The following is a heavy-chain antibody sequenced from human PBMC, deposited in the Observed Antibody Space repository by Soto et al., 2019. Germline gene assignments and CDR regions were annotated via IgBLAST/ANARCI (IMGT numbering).Heavy chain of an antibody. J-gene: IGHJ6*02. D-gene: IGHD4-17*01. Sequence: EVQLVQSGAEVKKPGESLKISCKGSGYSFTNYWFAWVRQMPGKGLEWMGIIYPSDSDTRYSPSFQGQVTISADKSISTAYVQWSSLKASDTAMYYCARLSDYGDYGWRGMDVWGQGTTVTVSS. CDR1: GYSFTNYW. CDR2: IYPSDSDT. CDR3: ARLSDYGDYGWRGMDV. V-gene: IGHV5-51*03.